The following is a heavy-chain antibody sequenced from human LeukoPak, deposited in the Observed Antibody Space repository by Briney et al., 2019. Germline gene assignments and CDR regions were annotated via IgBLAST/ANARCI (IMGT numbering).Heavy chain of an antibody. CDR1: GFTFSNAW. CDR2: IKSKTDGGTT. V-gene: IGHV3-15*01. Sequence: GGSLRLSCAASGFTFSNAWMSWVRQAPGKGLEWVGRIKSKTDGGTTDYAAPVKGRFTISRDDSKNTLYLQMNSLKTEDTAVYYCTTGRIQLYYYYYGMDIWGQGTTVTVSS. CDR3: TTGRIQLYYYYYGMDI. J-gene: IGHJ6*02. D-gene: IGHD5-18*01.